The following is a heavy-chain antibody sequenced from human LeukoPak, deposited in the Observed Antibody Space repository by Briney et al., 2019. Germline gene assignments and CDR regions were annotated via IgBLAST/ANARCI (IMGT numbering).Heavy chain of an antibody. D-gene: IGHD2-8*01. CDR1: GYTFTGYY. CDR3: ARVDIVLMVYVG. J-gene: IGHJ4*02. CDR2: INPNSGGT. Sequence: ASVTVSCKASGYTFTGYYMHWVRQAPGQGLEWMGWINPNSGGTNYAQKFQGRVTITRDTSISTAYMELSRLRSDDTAVYYCARVDIVLMVYVGWGQGTLVTVSS. V-gene: IGHV1-2*02.